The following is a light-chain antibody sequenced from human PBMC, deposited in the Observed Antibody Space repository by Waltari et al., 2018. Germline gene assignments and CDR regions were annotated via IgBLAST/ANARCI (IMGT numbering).Light chain of an antibody. CDR1: SSNIGNHY. J-gene: IGLJ2*01. CDR3: AAWDDSLSGTGV. V-gene: IGLV1-47*01. CDR2: RNN. Sequence: QSVLTQPPSASGTPGQRVTISCSGSSSNIGNHYVYWYQQLPGTAPKLLIYRNNQRPSGFPDRFSGSKSGTSASLAISGLRSEDEADYYCAAWDDSLSGTGVFGGGTKLTVL.